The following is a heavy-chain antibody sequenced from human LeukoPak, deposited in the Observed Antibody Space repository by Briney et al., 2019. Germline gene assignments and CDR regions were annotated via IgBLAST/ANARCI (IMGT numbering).Heavy chain of an antibody. CDR2: VSYGGST. CDR3: AKFYYYDSSGYYYYFDY. D-gene: IGHD3-22*01. CDR1: GGSISSNSNY. J-gene: IGHJ4*02. Sequence: PSETLSLTCTVSGGSISSNSNYWAWIRQPPGRGLEWIGSVSYGGSTHYSPSLESRVTISVDTSKNQFSLKLSSVTAADTAVYYCAKFYYYDSSGYYYYFDYWGQGTLVTVAS. V-gene: IGHV4-39*01.